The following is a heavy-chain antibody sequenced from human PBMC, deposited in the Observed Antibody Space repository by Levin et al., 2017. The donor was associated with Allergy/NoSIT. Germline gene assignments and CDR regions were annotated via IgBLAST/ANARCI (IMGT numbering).Heavy chain of an antibody. CDR2: ISSSSSYI. J-gene: IGHJ3*02. CDR3: ARGLGGSYSAWFWGGNDAFDI. CDR1: GFTFSSYS. V-gene: IGHV3-21*01. D-gene: IGHD1-26*01. Sequence: GESLKISCAASGFTFSSYSMNWVRQAPGKGLEWVSSISSSSSYIYYADSVKGRFTISRDNAKNSLYLQMNSLRAEDTAVYYCARGLGGSYSAWFWGGNDAFDIWGQGTMVTVSS.